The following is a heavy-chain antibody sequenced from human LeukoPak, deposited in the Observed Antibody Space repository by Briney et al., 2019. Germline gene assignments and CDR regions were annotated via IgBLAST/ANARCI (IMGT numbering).Heavy chain of an antibody. CDR1: GFTFSSYA. V-gene: IGHV3-23*01. Sequence: GGSLRLSCAASGFTFSSYAMSWVRQAPGKGLEWVSAISASGGSTYYADSVKGRFTISRDNSKNTLYLQMNSLRAEDTAVYYCAKRRYDSSGYSDYWGQGTTVTVSS. CDR3: AKRRYDSSGYSDY. J-gene: IGHJ4*03. CDR2: ISASGGST. D-gene: IGHD3-22*01.